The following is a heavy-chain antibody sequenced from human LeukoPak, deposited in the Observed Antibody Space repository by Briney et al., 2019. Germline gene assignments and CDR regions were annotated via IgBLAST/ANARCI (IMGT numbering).Heavy chain of an antibody. J-gene: IGHJ4*02. CDR2: IRQDGSEK. CDR1: GFTFSSYW. D-gene: IGHD2-2*01. Sequence: GSLSLSCAASGFTFSSYWMSWVRQAPGKGLEWVANIRQDGSEKYYVDSVKGRFTISRDNGKNSLYLQMNSLRAEDTAVYYCASPYCSSTWCSVYFDYWGQGTLVTVSS. V-gene: IGHV3-7*01. CDR3: ASPYCSSTWCSVYFDY.